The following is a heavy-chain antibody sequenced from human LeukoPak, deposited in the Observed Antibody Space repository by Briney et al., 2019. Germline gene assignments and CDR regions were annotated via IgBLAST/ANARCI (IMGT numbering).Heavy chain of an antibody. CDR3: AGQYYDYVWGIYRRDY. CDR2: FYYSGST. CDR1: GGSISSSTYH. Sequence: SETLSLTCTVSGGSISSSTYHWGWIRQPPGKGLEWIGSFYYSGSTSYNPSLRSRVTISVDTSKTQFSLKLSSVTAADTAVYYCAGQYYDYVWGIYRRDYWGQGTLVTVSS. J-gene: IGHJ4*02. D-gene: IGHD3-16*02. V-gene: IGHV4-39*07.